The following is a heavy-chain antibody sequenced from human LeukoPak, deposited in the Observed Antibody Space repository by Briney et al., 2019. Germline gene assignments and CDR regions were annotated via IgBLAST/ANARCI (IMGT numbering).Heavy chain of an antibody. CDR1: GFTFSSYA. CDR3: ARDSAYSGYDHAFDI. J-gene: IGHJ3*02. CDR2: ISYDGSNK. D-gene: IGHD5-12*01. Sequence: GRSLRLSCAASGFTFSSYAMHWLRQAPGKGLEWVAVISYDGSNKYYADSVKGRFTISRDNSKNTLYLQMNSPRAEDTAVYYCARDSAYSGYDHAFDIWGQGTMVTVSS. V-gene: IGHV3-30*04.